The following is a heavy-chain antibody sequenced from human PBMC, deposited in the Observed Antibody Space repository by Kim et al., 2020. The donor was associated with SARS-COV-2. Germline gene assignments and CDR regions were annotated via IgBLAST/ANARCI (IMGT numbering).Heavy chain of an antibody. D-gene: IGHD6-6*01. CDR3: AKAGKQFVFFYYYYYMVV. Sequence: GGSLRLSCAASGFTFDDYAMHWVRQAPGKGLEWVSLISGDVGSTYYADSVKGRFTISRDNSKNSLYLQMNSLRTEDTALYYCAKAGKQFVFFYYYYYMVVWGKGTTVTVSS. CDR2: ISGDVGST. V-gene: IGHV3-43*02. J-gene: IGHJ6*03. CDR1: GFTFDDYA.